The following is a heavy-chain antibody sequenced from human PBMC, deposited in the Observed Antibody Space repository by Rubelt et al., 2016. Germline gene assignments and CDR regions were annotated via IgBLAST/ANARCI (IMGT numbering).Heavy chain of an antibody. CDR2: IDWDDDK. J-gene: IGHJ6*02. V-gene: IGHV2-70*15. CDR1: GFSLSTSGMC. Sequence: QVTLRESGPALVKPTQTLTLTCTFSGFSLSTSGMCVSWIRQPPGKALEWLARIDWDDDKYYSTSLKTRLTISKDTSKNRGVLTMTNMDPVDTATYYCARILLPDYYDSSGGMDVWGQGTTVTVSS. D-gene: IGHD3-22*01. CDR3: ARILLPDYYDSSGGMDV.